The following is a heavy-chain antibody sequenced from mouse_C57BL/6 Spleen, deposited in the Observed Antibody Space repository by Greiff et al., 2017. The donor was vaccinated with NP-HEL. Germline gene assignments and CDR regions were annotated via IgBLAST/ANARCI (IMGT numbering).Heavy chain of an antibody. CDR1: GFSLSTSGMG. J-gene: IGHJ3*01. D-gene: IGHD2-5*01. V-gene: IGHV8-12*01. CDR2: IYWDDDK. Sequence: QVTLKESGPGISQSSQTLSLTCSFSGFSLSTSGMGVSWIRQPSGKGLEWLAHIYWDDDKRYNPSLKSRLTISKDTSRNQVFLKITSVDTADTATYYCARSPDYSNYGFAYWGQGTLVTVSA. CDR3: ARSPDYSNYGFAY.